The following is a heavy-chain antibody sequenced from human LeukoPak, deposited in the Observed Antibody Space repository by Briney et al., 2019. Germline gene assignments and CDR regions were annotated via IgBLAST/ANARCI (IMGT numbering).Heavy chain of an antibody. J-gene: IGHJ4*02. D-gene: IGHD1-26*01. Sequence: GGSLRLSCAASGFTFNTYWMYWVRQGPGKGLVCVSRISSEGSRTEYADSVEGRFTISRDNAKNTLYLQMDSLRAEDTAVYYCARGPSHSGSYFVYWGQGTLVTVSS. V-gene: IGHV3-74*03. CDR2: ISSEGSRT. CDR3: ARGPSHSGSYFVY. CDR1: GFTFNTYW.